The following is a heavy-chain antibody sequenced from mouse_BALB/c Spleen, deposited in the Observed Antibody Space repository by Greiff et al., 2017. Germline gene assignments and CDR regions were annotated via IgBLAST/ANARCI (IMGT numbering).Heavy chain of an antibody. CDR1: GYTFTTYP. V-gene: IGHV1-47*01. D-gene: IGHD2-4*01. CDR3: ARGVYYDYDQFAY. Sequence: VQLQQSGAELVKPGASVKMSCKAFGYTFTTYPIEWMKQNHGKSLEWIGNFHPYNDDTKYNEKFKGKAKLTVEKSSSTVYLELSRLTSDDSAVYYCARGVYYDYDQFAYWGQGTLVTVSA. J-gene: IGHJ3*01. CDR2: FHPYNDDT.